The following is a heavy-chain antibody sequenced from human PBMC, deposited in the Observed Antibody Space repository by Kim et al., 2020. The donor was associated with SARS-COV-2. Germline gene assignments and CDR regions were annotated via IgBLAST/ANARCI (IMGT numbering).Heavy chain of an antibody. J-gene: IGHJ4*02. D-gene: IGHD6-19*01. CDR2: ISSSGSTI. V-gene: IGHV3-11*01. Sequence: GVSLRLSCAASGFTFSDYYMSWIRQAPGKGLEWVSYISSSGSTIYYADSVKGRFTISRDNAKNSLYLQMNSLRAEDTAVYYCARDLTVAGTLFDYWGQGTLVTVSS. CDR1: GFTFSDYY. CDR3: ARDLTVAGTLFDY.